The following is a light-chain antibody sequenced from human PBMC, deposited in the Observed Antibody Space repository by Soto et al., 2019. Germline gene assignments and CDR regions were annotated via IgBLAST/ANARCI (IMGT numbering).Light chain of an antibody. CDR1: QSVSNN. J-gene: IGKJ1*01. V-gene: IGKV3-15*01. Sequence: VLTQSPGTLSVSPGERATLSCRASQSVSNNLAWYQQKPGQAPRRLIYGASTRATAIPARFSGSGSGTEFTLTISSLQSEDFAVYYCQQYNNWPRTFGQGTKV. CDR3: QQYNNWPRT. CDR2: GAS.